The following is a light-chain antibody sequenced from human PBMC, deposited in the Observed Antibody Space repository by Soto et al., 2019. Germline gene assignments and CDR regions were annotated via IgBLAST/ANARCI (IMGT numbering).Light chain of an antibody. CDR2: DAS. J-gene: IGKJ3*01. Sequence: EIVLTQSPATLSLSPGERATLSCRASESISRYLAWYQQKPGQAPRLLIYDASNRATGIPARFSGSGSGTDFTLTINNLEPEDFAVYYCQQRRGFTFGPGTKVDIK. CDR3: QQRRGFT. V-gene: IGKV3-11*01. CDR1: ESISRY.